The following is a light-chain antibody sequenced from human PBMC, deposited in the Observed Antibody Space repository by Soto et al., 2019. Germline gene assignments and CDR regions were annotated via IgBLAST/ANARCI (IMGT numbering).Light chain of an antibody. CDR2: GVN. V-gene: IGLV2-11*01. CDR3: CSYAGSHTPWV. J-gene: IGLJ3*02. Sequence: QSALTQPRSVSGSPGQSVTISCTGTSSDVGGYNYVSWYQQHPGKAPKLIIYGVNKWPSGVPDRFSGSKSGNTASLTISGLQAEDEADYHCCSYAGSHTPWVFGGGTKLTVL. CDR1: SSDVGGYNY.